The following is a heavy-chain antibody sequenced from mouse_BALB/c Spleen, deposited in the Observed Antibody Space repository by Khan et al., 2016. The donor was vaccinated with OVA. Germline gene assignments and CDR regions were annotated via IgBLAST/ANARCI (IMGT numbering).Heavy chain of an antibody. Sequence: QVQLKQSGPELVKPGASVRISCKASDYTFTSYYIHWVKQRPGQGLEWIGWIYPGNININYTERFKGMATLTADNSSSTAYMHLSSLTSENSAVNFCARGGYGAFAYWGQGTLVTVS. D-gene: IGHD2-2*01. CDR2: IYPGNINI. J-gene: IGHJ3*01. CDR3: ARGGYGAFAY. CDR1: DYTFTSYY. V-gene: IGHV1S56*01.